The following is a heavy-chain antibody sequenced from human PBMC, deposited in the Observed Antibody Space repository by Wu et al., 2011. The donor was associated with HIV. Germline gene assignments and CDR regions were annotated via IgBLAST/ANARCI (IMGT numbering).Heavy chain of an antibody. CDR2: IIPNSGTT. V-gene: IGHV1-69*14. Sequence: QVLLVQSGAEVKKPGSSVKVSCKTSGDSLTKYAFSWVRQAPGQGLEWMGGIIPNSGTTNYARKFQGRFTVTADTSTTTVHMELRSLRSEDTAVYFCARSGEAAAYYYYYMNVRGQRDRRSPSP. J-gene: IGHJ6*03. D-gene: IGHD2-2*01. CDR3: ARSGEAAAYYYYYMNV. CDR1: GDSLTKYA.